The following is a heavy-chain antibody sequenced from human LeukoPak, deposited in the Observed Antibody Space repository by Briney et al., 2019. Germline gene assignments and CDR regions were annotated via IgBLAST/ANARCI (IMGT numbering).Heavy chain of an antibody. CDR2: ISNSSSSI. CDR1: GFTFSSYS. J-gene: IGHJ4*02. Sequence: PGGSLRLSCAASGFTFSSYSMNWVRQAPGKGLECVSSISNSSSSIYYADSVKGRFTISRDDAKNSLYLQMNSLRAEDTAVYYCARTATDTGKFDYWGQGTLVTVSS. D-gene: IGHD6-13*01. CDR3: ARTATDTGKFDY. V-gene: IGHV3-21*01.